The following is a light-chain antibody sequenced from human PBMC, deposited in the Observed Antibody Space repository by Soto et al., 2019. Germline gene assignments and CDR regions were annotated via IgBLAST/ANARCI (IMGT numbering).Light chain of an antibody. Sequence: QSVLNQPASVSVSPGQSVTISCTATSSDVENYKLVSWYQQHPGKAPKLIIYEVTKRPSGVSNRFSGSKSANTASLTISGFQPGGMANYYFASGIGSNVCGSGTKVPVL. V-gene: IGLV2-23*02. CDR2: EVT. J-gene: IGLJ1*01. CDR3: ASGIGSNV. CDR1: SSDVENYKL.